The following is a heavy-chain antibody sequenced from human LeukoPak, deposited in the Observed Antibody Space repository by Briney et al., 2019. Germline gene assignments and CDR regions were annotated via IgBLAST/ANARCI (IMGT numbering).Heavy chain of an antibody. V-gene: IGHV3-23*01. CDR3: AKWGGYDVLTGYYVSDY. CDR2: ITGGGGGI. D-gene: IGHD3-9*01. CDR1: GFTFSNYA. Sequence: GGSLRLSCAASGFTFSNYAMSWVRQAPGKGLEWVSAITGGGGGIYYADSMKSRFTISRDNSKNTLYLQINSLRAEDTAVYYCAKWGGYDVLTGYYVSDYWGQGTLVTVSS. J-gene: IGHJ4*02.